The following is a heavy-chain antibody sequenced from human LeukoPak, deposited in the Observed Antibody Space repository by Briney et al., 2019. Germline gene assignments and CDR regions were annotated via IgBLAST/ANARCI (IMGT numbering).Heavy chain of an antibody. J-gene: IGHJ4*02. D-gene: IGHD1/OR15-1a*01. CDR1: VFTFSDYY. CDR2: ISSSGSTI. CDR3: ARDHSEQYYSDY. V-gene: IGHV3-11*01. Sequence: GGSLRLSCAAPVFTFSDYYMSWIRQAPGKGLEWVSYISSSGSTIYYADSVKGRFTISRDNAKNSLYLQMNSLRAEDTAVYYCARDHSEQYYSDYWGQGTLVTVSS.